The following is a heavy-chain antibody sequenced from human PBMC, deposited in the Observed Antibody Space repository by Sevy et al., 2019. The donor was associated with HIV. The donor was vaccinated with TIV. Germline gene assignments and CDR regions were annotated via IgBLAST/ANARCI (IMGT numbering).Heavy chain of an antibody. J-gene: IGHJ5*02. CDR3: ACPRYGSGSYAAGFDP. Sequence: GGSLRLSCAASGFTFSSYSMNWVRQAPGKGLEWVSYISSSSSTIYYADSVKGRFTISRDNAKNSLDLQMNSLRDEDTAVYYWACPRYGSGSYAAGFDPWGQGTLVTVSS. CDR2: ISSSSSTI. D-gene: IGHD3-10*01. V-gene: IGHV3-48*02. CDR1: GFTFSSYS.